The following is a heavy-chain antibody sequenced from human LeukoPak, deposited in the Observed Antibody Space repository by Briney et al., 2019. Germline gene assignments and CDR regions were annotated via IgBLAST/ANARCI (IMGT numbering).Heavy chain of an antibody. CDR1: GFTFSRYS. CDR2: ISISSNYI. CDR3: ARDFWYYDSSGYPPLGY. V-gene: IGHV3-21*01. J-gene: IGHJ4*02. Sequence: GGSLRLSCAASGFTFSRYSMNWVRQAPGKGLEWVSSISISSNYIYYTDSVKGRFTISRDNAKKSLYLQMNSLRAEDTAVYYCARDFWYYDSSGYPPLGYWGQGTLVTVSS. D-gene: IGHD3-22*01.